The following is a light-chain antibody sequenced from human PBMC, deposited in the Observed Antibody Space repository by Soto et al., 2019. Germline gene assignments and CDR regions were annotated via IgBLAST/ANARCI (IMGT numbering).Light chain of an antibody. CDR3: QQYGSSPPLT. V-gene: IGKV3-20*01. J-gene: IGKJ4*01. CDR2: GAS. Sequence: EIVLTQSPGTLSLSPGERATLSCRVSQSVSSSYLAWYQQKPGQAPRLLIYGASSRATGIPDRFSGSGSGTDSTLTISRLEPEDFAVYYCQQYGSSPPLTFGGGTKVEIK. CDR1: QSVSSSY.